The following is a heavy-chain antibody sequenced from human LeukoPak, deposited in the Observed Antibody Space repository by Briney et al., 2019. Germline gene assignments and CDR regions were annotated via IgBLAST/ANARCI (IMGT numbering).Heavy chain of an antibody. V-gene: IGHV3-21*01. D-gene: IGHD3-22*01. J-gene: IGHJ6*02. CDR3: ARDRYYYDSSGLSKYYYYYGMDV. Sequence: SLRLSCXASXFXFSSYSMNWVRQAPRKGLEWVSSISSSSYIYYADSVKGRFTISRDNAKNSLYLQMNSLRAEDTAVYYCARDRYYYDSSGLSKYYYYYGMDVWGQGTTVTVSS. CDR1: XFXFSSYS. CDR2: ISSSSYI.